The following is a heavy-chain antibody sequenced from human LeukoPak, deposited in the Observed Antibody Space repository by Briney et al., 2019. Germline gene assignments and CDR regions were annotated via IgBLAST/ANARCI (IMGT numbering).Heavy chain of an antibody. CDR3: ARAREIVLMLYAILDYFDY. V-gene: IGHV4-34*01. D-gene: IGHD2-8*01. Sequence: SETLSLTCAVYGGSFSGYYWSWIRQPPGKGLEWIGEINHSGSTNYNPSLKSRVTISVDTSKNQFSLKLSSVTAADTAVYYCARAREIVLMLYAILDYFDYWGRGTLVTVSS. CDR1: GGSFSGYY. J-gene: IGHJ4*02. CDR2: INHSGST.